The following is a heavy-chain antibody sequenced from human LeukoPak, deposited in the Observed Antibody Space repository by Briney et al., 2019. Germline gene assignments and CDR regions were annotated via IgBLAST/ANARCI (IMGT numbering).Heavy chain of an antibody. D-gene: IGHD6-19*01. CDR1: GFTFSSYW. J-gene: IGHJ6*03. CDR3: AKDPSGWYEDYYYYMDV. Sequence: GGSLRLSCAASGFTFSSYWMSWVRQAPGKGLEWVANIKQDGSEKYYVDSVKGRFTISRDNAKNSLYLQMNSLRAEDTAVYYCAKDPSGWYEDYYYYMDVWGKGTTVTVSS. V-gene: IGHV3-7*01. CDR2: IKQDGSEK.